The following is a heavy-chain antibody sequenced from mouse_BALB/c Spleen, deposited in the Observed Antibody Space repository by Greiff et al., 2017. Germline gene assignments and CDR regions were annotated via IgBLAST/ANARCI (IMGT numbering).Heavy chain of an antibody. V-gene: IGHV3-8*02. D-gene: IGHD2-3*01. J-gene: IGHJ1*01. CDR2: ISYSGST. Sequence: EVQLQQSGPSLVKPSQTLSLTCSVTGDSITSGYWNWIRKFPGNKLEYMGYISYSGSTYYNPSLKSRISITRDTSKNQYYLQLNSVTTEDTATYYCARRALIYDGHYWYFDVWGAGTTVTVSS. CDR3: ARRALIYDGHYWYFDV. CDR1: GDSITSGY.